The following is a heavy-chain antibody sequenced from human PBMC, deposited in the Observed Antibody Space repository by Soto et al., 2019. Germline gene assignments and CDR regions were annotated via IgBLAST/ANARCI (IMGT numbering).Heavy chain of an antibody. J-gene: IGHJ5*02. D-gene: IGHD2-15*01. CDR2: IGTAGDT. Sequence: GRSLRLSCAASGFTFSSYDMHWVRQATGKGLEWVSAIGTAGDTYYPGSVKGRFTISRENAKNSLYLQMNSLRAGDTAVYYCARGGRHIYCSGGSCYGWFDPWGQGTLVTVSS. CDR3: ARGGRHIYCSGGSCYGWFDP. V-gene: IGHV3-13*01. CDR1: GFTFSSYD.